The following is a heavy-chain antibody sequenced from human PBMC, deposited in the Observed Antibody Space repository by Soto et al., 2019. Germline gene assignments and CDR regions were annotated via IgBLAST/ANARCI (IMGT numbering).Heavy chain of an antibody. CDR1: GGTFSSYT. J-gene: IGHJ6*02. CDR2: IIPILGEP. V-gene: IGHV1-69*08. Sequence: QVQLVQSGAEVKKPGSSVKVSCKASGGTFSSYTIAWVRQAPGQGLEWMGRIIPILGEPNYAQKCQGRVTITADKSTSTAYMELSSLRSEDTAVYFCARGYCSTGTCYGYYGMDVWGQGTTVTVSS. CDR3: ARGYCSTGTCYGYYGMDV. D-gene: IGHD2-15*01.